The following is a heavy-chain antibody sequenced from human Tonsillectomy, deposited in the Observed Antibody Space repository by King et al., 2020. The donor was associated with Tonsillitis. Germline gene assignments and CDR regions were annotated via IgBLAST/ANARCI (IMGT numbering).Heavy chain of an antibody. CDR3: VKDRDSGYECGRGKYFYYAMDV. CDR1: GFSFNSYA. V-gene: IGHV3-30*18. D-gene: IGHD5-12*01. Sequence: VQLVESGGGVVQPGGSLRLSCAASGFSFNSYAIHWVRQAPGKGLEWVAVISYDASNKYYGPSVKGRFTISRDNSKNTVSLQMSSLRAEDTAVFYCVKDRDSGYECGRGKYFYYAMDVWGQGTTVTVSS. CDR2: ISYDASNK. J-gene: IGHJ6*02.